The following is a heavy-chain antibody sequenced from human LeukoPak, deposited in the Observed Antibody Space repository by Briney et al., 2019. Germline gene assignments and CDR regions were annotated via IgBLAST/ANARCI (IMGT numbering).Heavy chain of an antibody. Sequence: GGSLRLSCAASGFTFNSYAMHWVRQGPGKGLEWVAVMAHDGSNIYYAGSVQGRFTISRDDSKDTLYLQMNSLRAGDTAIYYCAEDVLGDAIWGQGTMVTVSS. CDR3: AEDVLGDAI. V-gene: IGHV3-30-3*01. J-gene: IGHJ3*02. CDR1: GFTFNSYA. CDR2: MAHDGSNI. D-gene: IGHD2-21*02.